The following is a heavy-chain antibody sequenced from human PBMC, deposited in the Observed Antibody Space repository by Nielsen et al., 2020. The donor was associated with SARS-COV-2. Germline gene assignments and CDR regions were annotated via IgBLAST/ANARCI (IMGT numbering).Heavy chain of an antibody. D-gene: IGHD3-3*01. CDR3: AKGYDFWSGTTDAFEI. CDR1: GFNFDEYA. Sequence: GGSLRLSCAVSGFNFDEYAIHWVRQAPGKGLEWVSGVSWNSATKRYADSVKGRFTISRDNSKNTLYLQMNSLRAEDTAVYYCAKGYDFWSGTTDAFEIWGQGTMVTVSS. J-gene: IGHJ3*02. V-gene: IGHV3-9*01. CDR2: VSWNSATK.